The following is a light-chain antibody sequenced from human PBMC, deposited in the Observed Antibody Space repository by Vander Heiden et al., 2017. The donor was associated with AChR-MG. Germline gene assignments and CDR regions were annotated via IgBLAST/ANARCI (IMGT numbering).Light chain of an antibody. J-gene: IGKJ3*01. Sequence: IQLTQSPSFLSASVGDRVTITCRARQGISSYLAWYQQKPGKAPKLLIYAASTLQSGVPARFSGSGSGTEFTLTISSLQPEDFATYYCLQLNSYPRTFGPGTKVDIK. V-gene: IGKV1-9*01. CDR1: QGISSY. CDR3: LQLNSYPRT. CDR2: AAS.